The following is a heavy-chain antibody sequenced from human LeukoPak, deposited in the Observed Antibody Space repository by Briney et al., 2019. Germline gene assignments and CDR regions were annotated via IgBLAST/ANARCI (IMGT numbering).Heavy chain of an antibody. V-gene: IGHV4-34*01. CDR3: ARGPRIAVAGRRSWFDP. J-gene: IGHJ5*02. CDR2: INHSGST. CDR1: GGSFSGYY. Sequence: SETLSLTCAVYGGSFSGYYWNWIRQPPGKGLEWIGEINHSGSTNYNPSLKSRVSISVDMSKNQFSLKLNSVTAADTAVYYCARGPRIAVAGRRSWFDPWGQGTLVTVSS. D-gene: IGHD6-19*01.